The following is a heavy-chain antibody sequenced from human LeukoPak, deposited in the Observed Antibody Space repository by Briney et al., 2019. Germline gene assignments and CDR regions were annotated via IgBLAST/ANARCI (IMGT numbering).Heavy chain of an antibody. J-gene: IGHJ6*03. Sequence: GGSLRLSCAASGFTFSSYWMSWVRQAPGKGLEWVANIKQDGSEKYYVDSVKGRFTISRDNAKNSLYLQMNSLRAEDTAVYYCARTAPLPSYDFWRYTYYYYYYMDVWGKGTTVTVSS. D-gene: IGHD3-3*01. CDR3: ARTAPLPSYDFWRYTYYYYYYMDV. CDR2: IKQDGSEK. CDR1: GFTFSSYW. V-gene: IGHV3-7*01.